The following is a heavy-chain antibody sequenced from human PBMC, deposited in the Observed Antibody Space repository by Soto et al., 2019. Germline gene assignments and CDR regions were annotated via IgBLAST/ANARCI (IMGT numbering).Heavy chain of an antibody. D-gene: IGHD2-2*01. V-gene: IGHV3-9*01. CDR3: AKDIKYCSSTTCYGRGYFDY. CDR2: ISWNSGNI. J-gene: IGHJ4*02. Sequence: EVQLVESGGGLVQPGRSLTLSCAASGFTFDDYAMHWVRQAPGKGLEWVSSISWNSGNIDYADSVKGRFTISRDNAKNSLYLQMTSLRAEDTALYHCAKDIKYCSSTTCYGRGYFDYWGQGALVTVSS. CDR1: GFTFDDYA.